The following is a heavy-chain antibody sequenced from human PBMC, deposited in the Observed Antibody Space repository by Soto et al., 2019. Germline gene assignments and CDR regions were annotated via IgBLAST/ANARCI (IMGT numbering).Heavy chain of an antibody. J-gene: IGHJ5*02. V-gene: IGHV1-18*01. CDR3: ARCIDYGGNSGVWFDP. D-gene: IGHD4-17*01. CDR1: GYTFTSYG. Sequence: ASVKVSCKASGYTFTSYGISWVRQAPGQGLEWMGWISAYNGNTNYAQKLQGRVTMTTDTSTSTAYMELRSLRSDDTVVYYCARCIDYGGNSGVWFDPWGQGTLVTVSS. CDR2: ISAYNGNT.